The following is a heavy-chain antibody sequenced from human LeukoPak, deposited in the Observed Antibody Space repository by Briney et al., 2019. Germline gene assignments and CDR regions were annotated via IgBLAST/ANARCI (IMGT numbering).Heavy chain of an antibody. J-gene: IGHJ4*02. CDR3: ARELVFEMDY. CDR2: IYTSGST. V-gene: IGHV4-61*02. CDR1: GGSISRGSYY. D-gene: IGHD3-3*02. Sequence: SQTLSLTCTVSGGSISRGSYYWSWIRQPAGKGLEWIGRIYTSGSTNYNPSLKSRVTISVDTSKNQFSLKLSSVTAADTAVYYCARELVFEMDYWGQETLVTVSS.